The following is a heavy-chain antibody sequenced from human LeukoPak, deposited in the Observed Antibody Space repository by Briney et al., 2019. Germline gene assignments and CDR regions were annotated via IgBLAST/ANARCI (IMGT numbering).Heavy chain of an antibody. D-gene: IGHD3-10*01. CDR3: GRSLITMVRGVIAY. J-gene: IGHJ4*02. V-gene: IGHV3-23*01. Sequence: GGSLRLSCAASGFTFSSYAMSWVRQAPGKGLEWVSALSGSGGSTYYADSVKGRFTISRDNSKNTLYLQMNSLRAEDTAVYYCGRSLITMVRGVIAYWGQGTLVTVSS. CDR2: LSGSGGST. CDR1: GFTFSSYA.